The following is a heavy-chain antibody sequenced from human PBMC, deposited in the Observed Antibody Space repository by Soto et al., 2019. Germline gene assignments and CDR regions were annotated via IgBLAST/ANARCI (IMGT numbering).Heavy chain of an antibody. V-gene: IGHV3-30*18. D-gene: IGHD3-22*01. CDR2: ISYDGSNK. Sequence: AGGSLRLSCAASGFTFSSYGMHWVRQAPGKGLEWVAVISYDGSNKYYADSVKGRFTISRDNSKNTLYLQMNSLRAEDTAVYYCAKDRSVDYYDSSGPSMLDYWGQGTLVTVSS. J-gene: IGHJ4*02. CDR1: GFTFSSYG. CDR3: AKDRSVDYYDSSGPSMLDY.